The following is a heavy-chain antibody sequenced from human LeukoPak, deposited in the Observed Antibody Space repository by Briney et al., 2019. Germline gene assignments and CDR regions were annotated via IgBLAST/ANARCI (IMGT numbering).Heavy chain of an antibody. D-gene: IGHD2-15*01. V-gene: IGHV4-34*01. CDR1: GGSFSGYY. J-gene: IGHJ5*02. Sequence: NTSETLSLTCAVYGGSFSGYYWSWIRQPPGKGLEWIGEINHSGSTNYNPSLKSRVTISVDTSKNQFSLKLSSVTAADTAVYYYARYCSGGSCYNWFDPWGQGTLVTVSS. CDR3: ARYCSGGSCYNWFDP. CDR2: INHSGST.